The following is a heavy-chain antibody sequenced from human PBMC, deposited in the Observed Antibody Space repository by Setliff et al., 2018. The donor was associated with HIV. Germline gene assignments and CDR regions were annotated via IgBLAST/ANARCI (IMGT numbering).Heavy chain of an antibody. J-gene: IGHJ4*02. CDR2: IPHNGGT. Sequence: PSETLSLTCAVSGYSIGSGSFWGWIRQPPGKGLEWIATIPHNGGTYYNPYPSLTGRVTISVDTSKNQFSLKLAFVTAADTAVYYCARYSTLTTNFDYWGQGTLVTVSS. CDR1: GYSIGSGSF. V-gene: IGHV4-38-2*01. D-gene: IGHD4-17*01. CDR3: ARYSTLTTNFDY.